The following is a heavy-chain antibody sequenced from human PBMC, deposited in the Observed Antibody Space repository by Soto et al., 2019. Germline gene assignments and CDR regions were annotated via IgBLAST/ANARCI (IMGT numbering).Heavy chain of an antibody. D-gene: IGHD1-26*01. V-gene: IGHV4-4*02. CDR2: IYHSGST. J-gene: IGHJ6*02. CDR3: ARVSGSYYYGMDV. Sequence: QVQLQESGPGLVKPSGTLSLTCAVSGGSISSSNWWSWVRQPPGKGLGWVGEIYHSGSTNYNPSLKRRVTISVDKSKNQFSLKLSSVTAADTAVYYCARVSGSYYYGMDVWGQGTTVTVSS. CDR1: GGSISSSNW.